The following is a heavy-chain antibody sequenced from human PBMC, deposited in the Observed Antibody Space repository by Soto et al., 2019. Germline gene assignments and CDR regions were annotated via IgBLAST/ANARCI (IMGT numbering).Heavy chain of an antibody. CDR1: GFTFSSYG. D-gene: IGHD2-21*02. CDR2: ISYDGSNK. V-gene: IGHV3-30*03. J-gene: IGHJ4*02. CDR3: ASVVVVTAILRPNFDY. Sequence: SLRLSFAASGFTFSSYGMHWVRQAPGKGLEWVAVISYDGSNKYYADSVKGRFTISRDNSKNTLYLQMNSLRAEDTAVYYCASVVVVTAILRPNFDYWGQGTLVTVSS.